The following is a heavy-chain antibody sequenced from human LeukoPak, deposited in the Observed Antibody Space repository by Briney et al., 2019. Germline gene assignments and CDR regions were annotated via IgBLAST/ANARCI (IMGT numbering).Heavy chain of an antibody. D-gene: IGHD4-17*01. CDR3: APDEGGDYVGLDH. CDR1: GFTFSSYA. CDR2: ISGTGGNT. Sequence: GGSLRLSCAASGFTFSSYAMSWVRQAPGKGLEWVSGISGTGGNTYYADSVKGRFTISRDNSKNTLYLQMSSLRTEDTAVYYCAPDEGGDYVGLDHWGQGTLVTVSS. V-gene: IGHV3-23*01. J-gene: IGHJ4*02.